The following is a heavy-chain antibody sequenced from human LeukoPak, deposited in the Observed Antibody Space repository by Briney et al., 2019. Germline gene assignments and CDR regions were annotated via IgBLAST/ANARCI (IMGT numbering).Heavy chain of an antibody. D-gene: IGHD3-22*01. CDR1: GGSISSSSYY. Sequence: KPSETLSLTCTVSGGSISSSSYYWGWIRQPPGKGLEWIGSIYYSGSTYYNPSLKSRVTISVDTSKNQFSLKLSSVTAADTAVYYCARHERTATMIVVYAFDIWGQGTMVTVSS. J-gene: IGHJ3*02. CDR2: IYYSGST. CDR3: ARHERTATMIVVYAFDI. V-gene: IGHV4-39*01.